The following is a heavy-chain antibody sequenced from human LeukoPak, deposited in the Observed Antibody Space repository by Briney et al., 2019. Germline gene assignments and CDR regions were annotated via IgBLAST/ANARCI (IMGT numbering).Heavy chain of an antibody. V-gene: IGHV3-9*01. J-gene: IGHJ4*02. CDR1: GFTFDDNA. CDR3: AKDGGGDPRTFDY. D-gene: IGHD3-16*01. Sequence: GGSLRLSCAASGFTFDDNAMHWVRQAPGKGLEWVSGISWNSGTTGYADSVKGRFTISRDNAKNSLHLQMNSLRAEDTAVYYCAKDGGGDPRTFDYWGQGTLVTVSS. CDR2: ISWNSGTT.